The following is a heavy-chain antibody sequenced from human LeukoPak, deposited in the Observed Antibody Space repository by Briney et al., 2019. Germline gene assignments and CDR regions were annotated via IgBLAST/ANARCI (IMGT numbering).Heavy chain of an antibody. D-gene: IGHD3-22*01. Sequence: PGGSLRLSCAASGFTFSSYGMHWVRQAPGKGLEWVAFIRYDGSNKYYADSVKGRFTISRDNSKNTLYLQMNSLRAEGTAVYYCASPLIVVVKGEYYFDYWGQGTLVTVSS. CDR1: GFTFSSYG. CDR3: ASPLIVVVKGEYYFDY. V-gene: IGHV3-30*02. J-gene: IGHJ4*02. CDR2: IRYDGSNK.